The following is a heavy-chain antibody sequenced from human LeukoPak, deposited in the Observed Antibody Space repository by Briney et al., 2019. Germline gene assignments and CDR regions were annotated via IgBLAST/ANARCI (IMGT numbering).Heavy chain of an antibody. D-gene: IGHD3-10*01. CDR3: ATDKARELLWFGELPY. Sequence: ASVKVSCKVSGYTLTELSMHWVRQAPGKGLEWMGGFDPEDGETIYAQKFQGRVTMTEDTSTDTAYMELSSLRFEDTAVYYCATDKARELLWFGELPYWGQGTLVTVSS. J-gene: IGHJ4*02. CDR1: GYTLTELS. V-gene: IGHV1-24*01. CDR2: FDPEDGET.